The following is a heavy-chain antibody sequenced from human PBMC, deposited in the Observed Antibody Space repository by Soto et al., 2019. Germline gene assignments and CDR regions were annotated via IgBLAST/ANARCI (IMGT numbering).Heavy chain of an antibody. CDR1: GYSFTSYW. J-gene: IGHJ6*03. Sequence: GESLKISCKGSGYSFTSYWIGWVRQMPGKGLEWMGIIYPGDSDTRYSPSFQGQVTISADKSISTAYLQWSSLKASDTAMYYCARRTDYSNYTSHYYYMDVWGKGTTVTVSS. CDR2: IYPGDSDT. D-gene: IGHD4-4*01. V-gene: IGHV5-51*01. CDR3: ARRTDYSNYTSHYYYMDV.